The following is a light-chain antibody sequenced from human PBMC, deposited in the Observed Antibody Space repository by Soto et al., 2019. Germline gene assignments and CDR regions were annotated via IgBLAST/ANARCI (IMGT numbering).Light chain of an antibody. CDR2: TAS. V-gene: IGKV1-39*01. Sequence: DIQMTQSPSSLSASVGDRVTITCRASQSISTYLNWYHQKSGKAPKLLIYTASSLQSGVPSRFSGSGSGTDFTLTISSLQPEDFATYYCQQTYTTPLTFGGGTRVE. J-gene: IGKJ4*01. CDR1: QSISTY. CDR3: QQTYTTPLT.